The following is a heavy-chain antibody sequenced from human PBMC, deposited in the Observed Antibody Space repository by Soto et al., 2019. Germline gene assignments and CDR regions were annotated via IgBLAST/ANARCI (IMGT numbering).Heavy chain of an antibody. CDR2: IYYSGST. CDR1: GGSISSYY. CDR3: ARDIAAAGRHFDY. Sequence: SLICTVSGGSISSYYWSWIRQPPGKGLEWIGYIYYSGSTNYNPSLKSRVTISVDTSKNQFSLKLSSVTAADTAVYYCARDIAAAGRHFDYWGQGTLVTVSS. D-gene: IGHD6-13*01. V-gene: IGHV4-59*01. J-gene: IGHJ4*02.